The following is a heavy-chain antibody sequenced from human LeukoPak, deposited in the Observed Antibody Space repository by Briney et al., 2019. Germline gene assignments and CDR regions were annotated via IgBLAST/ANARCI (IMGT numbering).Heavy chain of an antibody. CDR2: ISSSSSYI. Sequence: PGGSLRLSCAASGFTFSSYSMNWVRQAPGKGLEWVSSISSSSSYIYYADSVKGRFTISRDNAKNSLYLQMNSLRAEDTAVYYCARVADYNGAFDIWGQGTMVTVSS. CDR3: ARVADYNGAFDI. CDR1: GFTFSSYS. J-gene: IGHJ3*02. D-gene: IGHD4-11*01. V-gene: IGHV3-21*04.